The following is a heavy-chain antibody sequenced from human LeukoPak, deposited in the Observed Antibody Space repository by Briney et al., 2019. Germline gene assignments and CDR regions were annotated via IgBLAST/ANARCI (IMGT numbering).Heavy chain of an antibody. V-gene: IGHV3-21*01. J-gene: IGHJ5*02. CDR1: GFTFSSYS. CDR2: ISSSSSYI. CDR3: ARPMVRGVNWFDP. Sequence: PGGSPRLSCAASGFTFSSYSMNWVRQAPGKGLEWVSSISSSSSYIYYADSVKGRFTIPRDNAKNSLYLQMNSLRAEDTAVYYCARPMVRGVNWFDPWGQGTLVTVSS. D-gene: IGHD3-10*01.